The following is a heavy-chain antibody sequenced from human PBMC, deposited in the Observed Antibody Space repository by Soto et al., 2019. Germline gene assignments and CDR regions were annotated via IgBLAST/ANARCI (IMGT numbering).Heavy chain of an antibody. J-gene: IGHJ4*02. CDR3: AKGNATRTALNFDC. Sequence: GGSLRLSCAASGIAFSSYVMRWVRQAPGKGLEWVSVISMRGDTYYADSVKGRFTISRDSSKNTLYLQMNSLRVEDTAVYYCAKGNATRTALNFDCWGRGTLVTVSS. CDR2: ISMRGDT. CDR1: GIAFSSYV. V-gene: IGHV3-23*01. D-gene: IGHD1-1*01.